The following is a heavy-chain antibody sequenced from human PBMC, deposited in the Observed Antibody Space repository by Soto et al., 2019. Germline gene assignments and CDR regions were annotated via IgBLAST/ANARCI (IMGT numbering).Heavy chain of an antibody. CDR3: ASWHLQEHDYDV. J-gene: IGHJ3*01. V-gene: IGHV3-53*01. CDR2: RYDIYGT. D-gene: IGHD4-4*01. Sequence: GGSLRLACAAFGLTVSGKKYIAWFRQAPGEGGEVVSARYDIYGTYYADSVEGRFTTSGESSKNIVYLHMNSLSPDATAVYYCASWHLQEHDYDVWGQGTTVTVYS. CDR1: GLTVSGKKY.